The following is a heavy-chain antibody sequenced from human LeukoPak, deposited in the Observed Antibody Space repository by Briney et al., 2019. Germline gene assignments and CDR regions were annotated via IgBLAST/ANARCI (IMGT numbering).Heavy chain of an antibody. Sequence: SGTLSLTCAVYGGPFSGYYWSWIRQPPGKGLEWIGEINHSGSTNYNPSLKSRVTISVDTSKTQFSLKLSSVTAADTAVYYCARVQFGRNHPFDYWGQGTLVTVSS. CDR3: ARVQFGRNHPFDY. CDR2: INHSGST. V-gene: IGHV4-34*01. CDR1: GGPFSGYY. J-gene: IGHJ4*02. D-gene: IGHD1-14*01.